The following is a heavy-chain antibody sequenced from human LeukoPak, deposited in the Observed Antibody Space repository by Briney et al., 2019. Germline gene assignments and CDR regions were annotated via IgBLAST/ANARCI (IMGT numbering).Heavy chain of an antibody. CDR1: GGSISSSNW. CDR3: ARDSVAGTNWFDP. Sequence: SETLSLTCTVSGGSISSSNWWSWVRQPPGKGLEWIGEIYHSGSTNYNPSLKSRVTISVDKSKNQFSLKLSSVTAPDTAVYYCARDSVAGTNWFDPWGQGTLVTVSS. J-gene: IGHJ5*02. V-gene: IGHV4-4*02. D-gene: IGHD6-19*01. CDR2: IYHSGST.